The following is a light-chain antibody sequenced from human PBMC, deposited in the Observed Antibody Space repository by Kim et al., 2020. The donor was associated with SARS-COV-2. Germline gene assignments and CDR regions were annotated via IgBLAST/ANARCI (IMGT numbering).Light chain of an antibody. J-gene: IGLJ1*01. Sequence: QSITSAFTETSSDVGAYDFISWYQRPPGKAPKLVVYDVSDRPSGVSNRFSGSKSGNTASLTISGLQANDEADYYCSSYTNTSTPYVFGTGTKVTVL. CDR1: SSDVGAYDF. CDR3: SSYTNTSTPYV. CDR2: DVS. V-gene: IGLV2-14*03.